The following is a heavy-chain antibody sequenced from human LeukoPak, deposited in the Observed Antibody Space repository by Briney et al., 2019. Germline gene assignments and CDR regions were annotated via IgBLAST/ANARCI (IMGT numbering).Heavy chain of an antibody. J-gene: IGHJ6*02. Sequence: GGSLRLSCAASGFTVSSNYMSWVRQSPGKGLEWVSVFYSGGSTYYADSVKGRFTISRDNSKNTLYLQINSLRAEDTAVYYCVGLLWFGESRSLYGMDVWGQGTTVTVSS. CDR1: GFTVSSNY. V-gene: IGHV3-66*01. CDR3: VGLLWFGESRSLYGMDV. D-gene: IGHD3-10*01. CDR2: FYSGGST.